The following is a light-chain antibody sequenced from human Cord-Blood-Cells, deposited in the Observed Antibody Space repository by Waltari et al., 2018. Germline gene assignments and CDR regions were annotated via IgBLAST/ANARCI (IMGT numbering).Light chain of an antibody. CDR2: GAS. Sequence: EIVMTQSPATLSVLPGERATLSCRSSRSVSSNLAWYQQKPGQAPRLLIDGASTRATDIPARFSGSGAGTEFTLTISSLQSEDFAVYYWQQYNNWPYTFGQGTKLEIE. CDR1: RSVSSN. V-gene: IGKV3-15*01. CDR3: QQYNNWPYT. J-gene: IGKJ2*01.